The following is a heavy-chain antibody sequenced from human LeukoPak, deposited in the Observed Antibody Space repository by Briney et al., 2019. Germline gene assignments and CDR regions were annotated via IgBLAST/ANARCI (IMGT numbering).Heavy chain of an antibody. J-gene: IGHJ4*02. CDR2: IYYSGST. D-gene: IGHD3-10*01. V-gene: IGHV4-39*07. CDR3: ARVSRTGELYFDY. Sequence: PSETLSLTCTVSGGSISSSSYYWGWIRQPPGKGLEWIGSIYYSGSTYYNPSLKSRVTISVDTSKNQFSLKLSSVTAADTAVYYCARVSRTGELYFDYWGQGTLVTVSS. CDR1: GGSISSSSYY.